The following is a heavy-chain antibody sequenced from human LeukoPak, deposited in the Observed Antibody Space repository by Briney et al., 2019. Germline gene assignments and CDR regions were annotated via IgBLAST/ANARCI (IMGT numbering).Heavy chain of an antibody. CDR1: GGSISSSNW. D-gene: IGHD6-13*01. V-gene: IGHV3-15*01. CDR3: TTGRYSSSWDRFDY. CDR2: IKSKTDGGTT. J-gene: IGHJ4*02. Sequence: ETLSLTCAVSGGSISSSNWMSWVRQAPGKGLEWVGRIKSKTDGGTTDYAAPVKGRFTISRDDSKNTLYLQMNSLKTEDTAVYYCTTGRYSSSWDRFDYWGQGTLVTVSS.